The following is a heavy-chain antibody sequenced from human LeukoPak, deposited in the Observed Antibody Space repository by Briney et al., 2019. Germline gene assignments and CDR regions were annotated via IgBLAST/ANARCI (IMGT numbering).Heavy chain of an antibody. D-gene: IGHD4-17*01. CDR2: IYYSGST. V-gene: IGHV4-31*03. Sequence: SETLSLTRTVSGGSINSGGYYWSWIRQHPGKGLEWIGYIYYSGSTYYNPSLKSRVTISVDTSKNQFSLKLSSVTAADTAVYYCARVPTTVTTHFDYWGQGTLVTVSS. CDR3: ARVPTTVTTHFDY. CDR1: GGSINSGGYY. J-gene: IGHJ4*02.